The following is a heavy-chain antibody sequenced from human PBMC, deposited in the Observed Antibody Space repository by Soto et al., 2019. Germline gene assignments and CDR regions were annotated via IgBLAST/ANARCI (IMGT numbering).Heavy chain of an antibody. V-gene: IGHV2-70*01. CDR1: GFSLSTRGMC. CDR3: ARSRGYCSGGSCYYYYGMDV. D-gene: IGHD2-15*01. CDR2: IDWDDDK. J-gene: IGHJ6*02. Sequence: SGPTLVNPTQTLTLTCTFSGFSLSTRGMCVSWIRQPPGKALEWLALIDWDDDKYYSTSLKTRLTISKDTSKNQVVLTMTNMDPVDTATYYCARSRGYCSGGSCYYYYGMDVWGQGTTVTVSS.